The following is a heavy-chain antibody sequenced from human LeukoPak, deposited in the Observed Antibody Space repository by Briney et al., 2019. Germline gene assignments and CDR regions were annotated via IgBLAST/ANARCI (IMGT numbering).Heavy chain of an antibody. J-gene: IGHJ5*02. Sequence: SETLSLTCTVSGGSISSTSYYWGWIRQPPGKGPEWIGSIYNSGSTYYNPSLKSRVIVSLDTSKNQFSLRLTSVTAADTAVYYCARDTGQYAPGTPGFTRFDPWGQGTLVTVSS. V-gene: IGHV4-39*07. CDR2: IYNSGST. CDR3: ARDTGQYAPGTPGFTRFDP. CDR1: GGSISSTSYY. D-gene: IGHD3-10*01.